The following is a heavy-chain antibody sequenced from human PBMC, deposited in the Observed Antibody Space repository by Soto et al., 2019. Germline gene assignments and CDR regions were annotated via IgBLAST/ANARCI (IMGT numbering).Heavy chain of an antibody. D-gene: IGHD3-22*01. CDR1: GGSINNYY. Sequence: QVQLQESGPGLVKPSETLLLTCSVSGGSINNYYWSWIRQPPGKGLEFIGYIYYAGTTTYNPSLKSRVTISVAMSKNQFSLKLSSVTAADTAVYYCARLGGYYQALDSWGQGTLVTVSS. CDR2: IYYAGTT. J-gene: IGHJ4*02. V-gene: IGHV4-59*08. CDR3: ARLGGYYQALDS.